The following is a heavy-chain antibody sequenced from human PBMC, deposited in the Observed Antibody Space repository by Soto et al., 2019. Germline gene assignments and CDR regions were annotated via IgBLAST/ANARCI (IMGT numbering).Heavy chain of an antibody. CDR2: INHSGST. CDR1: GGSFSGYY. V-gene: IGHV4-34*01. J-gene: IGHJ5*02. CDR3: ARGYYSSGWIT. D-gene: IGHD6-19*01. Sequence: SETLSLTCAVYGGSFSGYYWSWIRQPPGKGLEWIGEINHSGSTNYNPSLKSRVTISVDTSKNQFSLKLSSVTAADTAVYYCARGYYSSGWITWGQGTLVTVSS.